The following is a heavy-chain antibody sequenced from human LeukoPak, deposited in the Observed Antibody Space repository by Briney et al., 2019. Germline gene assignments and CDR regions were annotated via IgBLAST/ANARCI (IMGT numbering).Heavy chain of an antibody. CDR1: GGSISSYY. Sequence: SETLSLTCTVSGGSISSYYWSWIRQPPGKGLEWIGYIYYSGSTNYNPSLKSRVTISVDTSKNQFSLKLSSVTAADTAVYYCASLYCSSTSCYSFNYWGQGTLVTVSS. D-gene: IGHD2-2*02. CDR3: ASLYCSSTSCYSFNY. J-gene: IGHJ4*02. CDR2: IYYSGST. V-gene: IGHV4-59*13.